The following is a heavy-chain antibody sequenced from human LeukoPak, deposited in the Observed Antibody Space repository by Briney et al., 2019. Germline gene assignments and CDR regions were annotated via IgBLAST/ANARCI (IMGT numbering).Heavy chain of an antibody. Sequence: GGSLRLSCAASGFTFSNYAVHWVRQAPGKGLEWLAVITSDGINQHYADSVRGRLTISRDNSIKTLFLQMSSLGTDDTAVYYCARDGPYFGDYPYYFDYWGQGTLVTVSS. CDR2: ITSDGINQ. CDR1: GFTFSNYA. D-gene: IGHD4-17*01. CDR3: ARDGPYFGDYPYYFDY. V-gene: IGHV3-30*04. J-gene: IGHJ4*02.